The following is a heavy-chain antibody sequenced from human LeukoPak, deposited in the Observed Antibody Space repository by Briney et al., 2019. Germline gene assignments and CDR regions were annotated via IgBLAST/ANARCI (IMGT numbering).Heavy chain of an antibody. D-gene: IGHD1-26*01. J-gene: IGHJ6*03. V-gene: IGHV1-18*01. Sequence: ASVTVSCKASGYTFTSYGISWVRQAPGQGLEGMGWISAYNGNTNYAQKLQGRVTMTTDTSTSTAYMELRSLRSDDTAVYYCARVDGSYYYYYYMDVWGKGTTVTVSS. CDR1: GYTFTSYG. CDR2: ISAYNGNT. CDR3: ARVDGSYYYYYYMDV.